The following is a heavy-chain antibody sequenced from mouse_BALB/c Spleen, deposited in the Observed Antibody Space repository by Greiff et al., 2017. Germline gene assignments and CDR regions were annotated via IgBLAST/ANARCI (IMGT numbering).Heavy chain of an antibody. J-gene: IGHJ2*01. D-gene: IGHD1-1*01. V-gene: IGHV3-8*02. CDR3: ARYSALYYYGSSYLDY. Sequence: EVKLMESGPSLVKPSQTLSLTCSVTGDSITSGYWNWIRKFPGNKLEYMGYISYSGSTYYNPSLKSRISITRDTSKNQYYLQLNSVTTEDTATYYCARYSALYYYGSSYLDYWGQGTTLTVSS. CDR2: ISYSGST. CDR1: GDSITSGY.